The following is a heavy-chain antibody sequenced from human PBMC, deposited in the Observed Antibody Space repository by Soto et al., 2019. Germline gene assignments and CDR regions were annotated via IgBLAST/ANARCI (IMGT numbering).Heavy chain of an antibody. J-gene: IGHJ4*02. CDR1: GKSLSGYY. Sequence: TSETLSLTCAVYGKSLSGYYWSWIRQPPGKALEWIGEINHSGNTNYNPSLKSRVTISVDTSKNQLFLNLSSVTAADTAMYYCARHHVPGRTIAAAAEFWGQGTLVTVYS. V-gene: IGHV4-34*01. D-gene: IGHD6-13*01. CDR2: INHSGNT. CDR3: ARHHVPGRTIAAAAEF.